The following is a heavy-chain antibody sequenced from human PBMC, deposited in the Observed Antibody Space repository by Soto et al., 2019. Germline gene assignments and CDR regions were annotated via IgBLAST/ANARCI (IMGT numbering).Heavy chain of an antibody. CDR1: GFSFSDYA. J-gene: IGHJ5*01. D-gene: IGHD3-22*01. CDR2: ISRTGDSA. Sequence: EVHLLESGGALVQPGGSLTLSCAASGFSFSDYAMSWVRQAPGKGLEWVSSISRTGDSAYYADSVKGRFAISRDRSKNRLSLQMTSLRGEDTAVYYCAKGPDGSGYYHNWFDSWGQGTLITVSS. CDR3: AKGPDGSGYYHNWFDS. V-gene: IGHV3-23*01.